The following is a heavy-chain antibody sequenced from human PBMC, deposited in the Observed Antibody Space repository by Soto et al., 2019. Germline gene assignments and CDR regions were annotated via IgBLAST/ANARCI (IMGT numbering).Heavy chain of an antibody. V-gene: IGHV3-23*01. CDR3: AKARCTGDTCFVPDY. D-gene: IGHD2-8*02. CDR1: GFSFSSYT. J-gene: IGHJ4*01. CDR2: ISGGGGSP. Sequence: TGGSLRLSCAASGFSFSSYTMAWVRQAPGKGLEWVSSISGGGGSPSYADSVQGRFIISRDNPRNTVSLQMNRLRAEDTATYYCAKARCTGDTCFVPDYWGHGRLVTVSS.